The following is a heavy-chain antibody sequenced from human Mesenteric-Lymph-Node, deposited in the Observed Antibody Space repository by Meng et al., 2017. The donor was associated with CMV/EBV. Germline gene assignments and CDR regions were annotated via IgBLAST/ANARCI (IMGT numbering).Heavy chain of an antibody. CDR1: GFTFSYYG. Sequence: GGSLRLSCAASGFTFSYYGIHWVRQAPGKGLEWVAFIPFDGSNEYYADSVKGRFTISRDNSKNTLYLQMNSLRSEDTAVYYCARASPGYSSSWHNLRHYYYYGMDVWGQGTTVTVSS. V-gene: IGHV3-30*02. J-gene: IGHJ6*02. D-gene: IGHD6-13*01. CDR3: ARASPGYSSSWHNLRHYYYYGMDV. CDR2: IPFDGSNE.